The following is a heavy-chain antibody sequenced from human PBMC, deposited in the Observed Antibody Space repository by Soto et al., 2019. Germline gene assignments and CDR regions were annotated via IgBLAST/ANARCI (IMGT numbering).Heavy chain of an antibody. D-gene: IGHD6-6*01. CDR2: TCTDDLDH. V-gene: IGHV5-51*01. CDR3: ARHGSRNSSPHSFYGMGV. CDR1: EYSFTSYW. Sequence: GEALKISCNGSEYSFTSYWIAWVRQMPGKGLAWLGITCTDDLDHPYPPSSQRQVTIQADKSICTDYVQSSRRKAADTALCYCARHGSRNSSPHSFYGMGVWGQGTTVIVS. J-gene: IGHJ6*02.